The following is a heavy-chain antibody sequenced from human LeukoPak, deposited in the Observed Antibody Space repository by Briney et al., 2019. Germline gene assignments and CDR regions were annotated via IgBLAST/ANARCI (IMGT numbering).Heavy chain of an antibody. D-gene: IGHD3-22*01. CDR2: ISYDGNNK. CDR3: ASPGTNYYDITYYYYYMDV. Sequence: PGGSLRLSCAASGFTFSSYGMYWVRQAPGKGLECVSFISYDGNNKYYVDSVKGRFTISRDNANNSLYLQMNSLRAEDTAVYYCASPGTNYYDITYYYYYMDVWGKGTTVTVSS. V-gene: IGHV3-33*05. J-gene: IGHJ6*03. CDR1: GFTFSSYG.